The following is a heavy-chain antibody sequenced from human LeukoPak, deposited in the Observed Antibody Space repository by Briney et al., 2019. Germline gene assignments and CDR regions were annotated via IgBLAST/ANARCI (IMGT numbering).Heavy chain of an antibody. J-gene: IGHJ4*02. V-gene: IGHV4-61*02. Sequence: TSETLSLTCTVPGGSISSGSYYWSWIRQPAGKGLEWIGRIYTSGSTTYNPSLKSRVTISVDTSKNQFSLKLSSVTAADTAVYYCARDALLGAEDYWGQGTLVTVSS. CDR2: IYTSGST. D-gene: IGHD7-27*01. CDR3: ARDALLGAEDY. CDR1: GGSISSGSYY.